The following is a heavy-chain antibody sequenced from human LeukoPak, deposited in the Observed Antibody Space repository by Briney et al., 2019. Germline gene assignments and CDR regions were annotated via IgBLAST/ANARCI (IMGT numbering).Heavy chain of an antibody. J-gene: IGHJ4*02. D-gene: IGHD2-2*02. Sequence: GGSLRLSCTASGFTFSSYAMSWVRQAPGKGLEWVSAISGSGGSTYYADSVKGRFTISRDNSKNTLYLQMNSLRAEDTAVYYCAKAPVVVPAAIDYWGQGTLVTVSS. CDR3: AKAPVVVPAAIDY. CDR2: ISGSGGST. V-gene: IGHV3-23*01. CDR1: GFTFSSYA.